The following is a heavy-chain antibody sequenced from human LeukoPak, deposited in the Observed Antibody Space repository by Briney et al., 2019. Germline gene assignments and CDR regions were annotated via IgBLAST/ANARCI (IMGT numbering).Heavy chain of an antibody. CDR2: INTDGSST. CDR3: ANDYYDSSGYYPTAFDI. Sequence: GGSVRLSCAASGFTFSSYWMHWVRQAPGKGLVWVSRINTDGSSTSYADSVKGRFTISRDNSKNTLYLQMNSLRAEDTAVYYCANDYYDSSGYYPTAFDIWGQGTMVTVSS. J-gene: IGHJ3*02. CDR1: GFTFSSYW. D-gene: IGHD3-22*01. V-gene: IGHV3-74*01.